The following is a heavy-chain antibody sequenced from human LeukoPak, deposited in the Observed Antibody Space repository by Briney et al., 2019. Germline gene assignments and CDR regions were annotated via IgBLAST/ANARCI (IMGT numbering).Heavy chain of an antibody. CDR1: GFTFSYYW. Sequence: PGGSLRLSCATSGFTFSYYWMTWVRQAPGKGLERVANIKQDGSGKYYVDSVKGRFTISRDNAEKSVYLQMNSLRAEDTAVYYCAREPSAAGYSDAFDYWGQGALVTVSS. V-gene: IGHV3-7*03. CDR2: IKQDGSGK. J-gene: IGHJ4*02. D-gene: IGHD5-18*01. CDR3: AREPSAAGYSDAFDY.